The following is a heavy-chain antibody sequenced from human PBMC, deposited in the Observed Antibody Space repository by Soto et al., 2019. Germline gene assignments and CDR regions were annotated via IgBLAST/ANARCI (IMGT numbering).Heavy chain of an antibody. D-gene: IGHD6-19*01. CDR3: ASEDSVADPYFDY. Sequence: HPGGSLRLSCAASGFTFSSYAMHWVRQAPGKGLEWVAVISYDGSNKYYADSVKGRFTISRDNSKNTLYLQMNSLRAEDTAVYYCASEDSVADPYFDYWGQGTLVTVSS. J-gene: IGHJ4*02. CDR2: ISYDGSNK. CDR1: GFTFSSYA. V-gene: IGHV3-30-3*01.